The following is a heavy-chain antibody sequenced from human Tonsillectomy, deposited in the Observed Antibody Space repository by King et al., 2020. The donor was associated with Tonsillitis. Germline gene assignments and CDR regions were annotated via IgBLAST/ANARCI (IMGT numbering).Heavy chain of an antibody. V-gene: IGHV4-4*07. CDR3: ARESTVHLGGIIGHWYFDL. D-gene: IGHD3-10*01. CDR1: GGPISSYY. CDR2: IYTSGST. J-gene: IGHJ2*01. Sequence: QLQESGPGLVKPSETLSLTCRVSGGPISSYYWSWIRQSAGKGLEWIGRIYTSGSTNYNPSLKSPVTMSVDTSKNQFSLKLSSVTAADTAVYFCARESTVHLGGIIGHWYFDLWGRGTLVTVSS.